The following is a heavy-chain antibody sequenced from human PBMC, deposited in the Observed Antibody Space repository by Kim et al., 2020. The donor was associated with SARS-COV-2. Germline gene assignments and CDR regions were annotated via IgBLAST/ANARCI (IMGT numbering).Heavy chain of an antibody. Sequence: YSDSVKGRFSISRDNAKNSLYLQMNSLRAEDTAVYYCARAASGTGAALDYWGQGTLVPVSS. CDR3: ARAASGTGAALDY. V-gene: IGHV3-21*01. J-gene: IGHJ4*02. D-gene: IGHD6-13*01.